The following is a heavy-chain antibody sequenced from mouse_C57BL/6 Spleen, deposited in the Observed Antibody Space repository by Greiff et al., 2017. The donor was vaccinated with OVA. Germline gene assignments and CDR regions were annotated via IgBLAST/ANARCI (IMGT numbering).Heavy chain of an antibody. CDR2: INPNNGGT. CDR1: GYTFTDYY. CDR3: TRREDEGFDY. V-gene: IGHV1-26*01. J-gene: IGHJ2*01. Sequence: EVQLQQSGPELVKPGASVKISCKASGYTFTDYYMNWVKQSHGKSLEWIGDINPNNGGTSYNQKFKGKATLTVDKSSSTAYMEIRSLTSEDSAVYYCTRREDEGFDYWGQGTTLTVSS.